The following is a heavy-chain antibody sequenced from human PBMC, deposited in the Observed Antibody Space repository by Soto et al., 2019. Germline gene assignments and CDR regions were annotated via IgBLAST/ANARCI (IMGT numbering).Heavy chain of an antibody. V-gene: IGHV3-23*01. D-gene: IGHD4-17*01. CDR2: ISGSGGST. J-gene: IGHJ4*02. CDR3: AKDRISTAVTPPYFDY. CDR1: GFTFSSYA. Sequence: GGSLRLSCAASGFTFSSYAMSWVRQAPGKGLEWVSAISGSGGSTYYADSVKGRFTISRDNSKNTLYLQMNSLRAEDTAAYYCAKDRISTAVTPPYFDYWGQGTLVTVSS.